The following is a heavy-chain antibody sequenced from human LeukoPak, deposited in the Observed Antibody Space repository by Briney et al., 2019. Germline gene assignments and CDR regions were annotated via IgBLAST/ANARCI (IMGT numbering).Heavy chain of an antibody. CDR1: GVTVSSNY. D-gene: IGHD5-24*01. Sequence: PGGSLRLSCAASGVTVSSNYISWVRQAPGKGLEWVSVIYSDGRTYYTDSVKGRFTISRDNAKNSLYLQMNSLRAEDTALYYCAKDLGDGYNADAFDIWGQGTMVTVSS. V-gene: IGHV3-53*05. J-gene: IGHJ3*02. CDR2: IYSDGRT. CDR3: AKDLGDGYNADAFDI.